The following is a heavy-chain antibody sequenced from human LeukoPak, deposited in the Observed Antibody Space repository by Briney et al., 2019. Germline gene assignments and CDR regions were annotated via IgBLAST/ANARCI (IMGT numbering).Heavy chain of an antibody. J-gene: IGHJ2*01. CDR2: ISSSSSYI. V-gene: IGHV3-21*01. D-gene: IGHD3-16*01. CDR3: ARLPMIGFDL. Sequence: GGSLRLSCAASGSTFSSYSMNWVRQAPGKGLEWVSSISSSSSYIYYADSAKGRFTISRDNAKNSLYLQMNSLRAEDTAVYYCARLPMIGFDLWGRGTLVTVSS. CDR1: GSTFSSYS.